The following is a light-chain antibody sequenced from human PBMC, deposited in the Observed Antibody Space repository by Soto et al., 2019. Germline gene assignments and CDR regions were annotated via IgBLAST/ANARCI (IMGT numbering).Light chain of an antibody. CDR1: SSDVGSYNL. CDR2: EVN. Sequence: QSALTQPASVSGSPGQSITISCTGTSSDVGSYNLVSWYQQHPGKAPKFMIYEVNKRPSGVSDRFSGSKSGNTASLTVSGLQAEDEADYYCSSYTGGNPSYVFGTGTKLTVL. J-gene: IGLJ1*01. V-gene: IGLV2-14*02. CDR3: SSYTGGNPSYV.